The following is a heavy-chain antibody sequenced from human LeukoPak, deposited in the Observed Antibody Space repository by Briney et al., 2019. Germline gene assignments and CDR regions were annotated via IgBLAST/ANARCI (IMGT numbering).Heavy chain of an antibody. J-gene: IGHJ4*02. Sequence: GGSLRLSCAASGFTFSSYSMNWVRQAPGKGLEWVSSISSSSSYIYYADSVKGRFTISRDNAKNSLYLQMNSLRAEDTAVYYCATEYDILSGYAYYFDYWGQGTLVTVSS. V-gene: IGHV3-21*01. CDR2: ISSSSSYI. CDR1: GFTFSSYS. CDR3: ATEYDILSGYAYYFDY. D-gene: IGHD3-9*01.